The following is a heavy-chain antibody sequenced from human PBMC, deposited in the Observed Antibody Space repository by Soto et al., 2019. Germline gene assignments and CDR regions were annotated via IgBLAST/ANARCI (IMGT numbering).Heavy chain of an antibody. J-gene: IGHJ3*02. CDR2: ISGSGGST. Sequence: EVQLLESGGGLVQPGGSLRFSCAASGFTFSSYAMSWVRPAPGKGLEWVSAISGSGGSTYCADSLKGRFTVSRDNSKNTLYLQMNSLRAEDTAVYYCAKRLVTGTTSPDRNDAFDIWGQGTMVTVSS. D-gene: IGHD1-1*01. V-gene: IGHV3-23*01. CDR3: AKRLVTGTTSPDRNDAFDI. CDR1: GFTFSSYA.